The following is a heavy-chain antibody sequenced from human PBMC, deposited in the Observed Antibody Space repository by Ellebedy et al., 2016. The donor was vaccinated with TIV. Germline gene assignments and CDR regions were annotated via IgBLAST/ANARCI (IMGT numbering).Heavy chain of an antibody. D-gene: IGHD7-27*01. J-gene: IGHJ3*02. CDR2: INQDGSDK. V-gene: IGHV3-7*01. Sequence: GGSPRLSCAASRFSFSSYWMTWVRQPPGKGLEWVANINQDGSDKYYVDSVKGRFTISRDNAKNSLYLQMSSLTAEDTAVYYCARDMAWGNERVNDALDIWGQGTMVTVSA. CDR3: ARDMAWGNERVNDALDI. CDR1: RFSFSSYW.